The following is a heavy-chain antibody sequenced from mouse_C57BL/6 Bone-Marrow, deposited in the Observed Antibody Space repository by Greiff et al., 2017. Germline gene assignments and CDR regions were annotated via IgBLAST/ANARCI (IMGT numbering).Heavy chain of an antibody. CDR3: ARGDGNYPVYCDY. Sequence: QVQLQQPGAELVKPGASVKLSCKASGYTFTSYWMHWVKQRPGQGLEWIGMIHPNSGSTNYNETLKSKATLTVDKSSSTAYMQLSSLTSEYAAVDYCARGDGNYPVYCDYWGQGTTLTVSS. V-gene: IGHV1-64*01. CDR1: GYTFTSYW. D-gene: IGHD2-1*01. J-gene: IGHJ2*01. CDR2: IHPNSGST.